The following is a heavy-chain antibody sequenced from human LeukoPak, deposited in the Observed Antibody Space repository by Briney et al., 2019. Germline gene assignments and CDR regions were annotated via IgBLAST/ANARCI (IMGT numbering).Heavy chain of an antibody. CDR1: EFTGFTFSGSA. V-gene: IGHV3-23*01. Sequence: GGSLRLSCAASEFTGFTFSGSAMSWVRQAPGKGLEWVSAISGSGAATFYADSVKGRFTISRDNSKNTLYLQMNSLKVEDTALYYCAKFSPYGGNSYWGQGTLVTVSS. CDR3: AKFSPYGGNSY. CDR2: ISGSGAAT. D-gene: IGHD4-23*01. J-gene: IGHJ1*01.